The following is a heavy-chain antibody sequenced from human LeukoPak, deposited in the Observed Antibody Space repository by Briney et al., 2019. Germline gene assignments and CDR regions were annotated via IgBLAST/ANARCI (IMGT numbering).Heavy chain of an antibody. Sequence: ASVKVSCKASGYTFTSYGISWVRQAPGQGLEWMGWISAYNGITNYAQKLQGRVTMTTDTSTSTAYMELRSLRSDDTAVYYCARDKNSGYSSSSSIWGQGQWSPSLQ. D-gene: IGHD6-13*01. CDR3: ARDKNSGYSSSSSI. J-gene: IGHJ3*02. CDR1: GYTFTSYG. CDR2: ISAYNGIT. V-gene: IGHV1-18*01.